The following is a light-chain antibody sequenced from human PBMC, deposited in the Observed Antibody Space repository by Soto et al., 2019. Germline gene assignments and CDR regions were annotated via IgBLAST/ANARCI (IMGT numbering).Light chain of an antibody. J-gene: IGLJ1*01. CDR1: SSDIGAFNF. Sequence: QSALTQPASVSGSPGQSISIPCTGGSSDIGAFNFVSWYQQHPGKAPKVLIYGVTNRPSGVDYRFSGSKSCNTASLIISGLRPEDAADYYCSSFTSASTRIFGTGTKLTVL. CDR2: GVT. V-gene: IGLV2-14*03. CDR3: SSFTSASTRI.